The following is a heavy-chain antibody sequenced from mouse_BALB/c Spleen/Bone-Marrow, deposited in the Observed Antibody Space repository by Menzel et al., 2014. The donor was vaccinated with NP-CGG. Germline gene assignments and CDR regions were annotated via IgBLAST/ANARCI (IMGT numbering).Heavy chain of an antibody. J-gene: IGHJ2*01. D-gene: IGHD3-1*01. CDR1: GYAFTNYL. Sequence: QVQLQQSGAELVRPGTSVKVSCKASGYAFTNYLIERVKQRPGQGLEWIGVINPGSGGANYNEKFKGKATLTADKSPSTAYMQLSNLTSDYSAVYFRARGCRARAVDYWGQGTTLTVSS. V-gene: IGHV1-54*01. CDR3: ARGCRARAVDY. CDR2: INPGSGGA.